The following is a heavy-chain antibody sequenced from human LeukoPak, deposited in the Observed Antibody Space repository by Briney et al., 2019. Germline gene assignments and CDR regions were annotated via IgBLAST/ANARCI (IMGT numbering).Heavy chain of an antibody. CDR1: GGSFSGYY. V-gene: IGHV4-34*01. CDR3: ARGLGYSSSWLRYYYYMDV. Sequence: SETLSLTCAVYGGSFSGYYWSWIRQPPGKGLEWIGEINHSGSTNYNPSLKSRVTISVDTSKNQFSLKLSSVTAADTAAYYCARGLGYSSSWLRYYYYMDVWGKGTTVTVSS. D-gene: IGHD6-13*01. J-gene: IGHJ6*03. CDR2: INHSGST.